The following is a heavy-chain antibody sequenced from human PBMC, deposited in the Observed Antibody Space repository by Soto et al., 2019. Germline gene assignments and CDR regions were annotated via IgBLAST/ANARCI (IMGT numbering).Heavy chain of an antibody. CDR3: AAPIQLWLLDAFDI. D-gene: IGHD5-18*01. V-gene: IGHV3-23*01. Sequence: EVQLLESGGGLVQPGGSLRLSCAASGFTFSSYAMSWVRQAPGKGLERVSAISGSGGSTYYADSVKGRLTISRDNSKNTLYLQMNSLRSEDTAVYYCAAPIQLWLLDAFDIWGQGTMVTVSS. J-gene: IGHJ3*02. CDR1: GFTFSSYA. CDR2: ISGSGGST.